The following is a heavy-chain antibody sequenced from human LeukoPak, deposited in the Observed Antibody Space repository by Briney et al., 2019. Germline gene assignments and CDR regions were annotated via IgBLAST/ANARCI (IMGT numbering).Heavy chain of an antibody. Sequence: GGFLRLSCAASGFTFSSYSMNWVRQAPGKGLEWVSSISSSSSYIYYADSVKGRFTISRDNAKNSLYLQMNSLRAEDTAVYYRASRKSDYYGSGSYFDWFDPWGQGTLVTVSS. V-gene: IGHV3-21*01. CDR2: ISSSSSYI. CDR1: GFTFSSYS. D-gene: IGHD3-10*01. CDR3: ASRKSDYYGSGSYFDWFDP. J-gene: IGHJ5*02.